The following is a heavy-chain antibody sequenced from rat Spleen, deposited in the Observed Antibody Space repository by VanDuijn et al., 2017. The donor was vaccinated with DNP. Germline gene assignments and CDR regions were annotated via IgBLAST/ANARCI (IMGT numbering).Heavy chain of an antibody. CDR2: IIYDGSRT. Sequence: EVQLVESGGGLLQPGRSLKLSCAASGFTFSDYNMAWVRQAPKKGLEWVATIIYDGSRTYYRDSVKGRFTISRDNAKSTLYLQMDSLRSEDTATYYCATLDYYDGSYYYWYFDFWGPGTMVTVSS. V-gene: IGHV5S10*01. D-gene: IGHD1-12*02. CDR1: GFTFSDYN. CDR3: ATLDYYDGSYYYWYFDF. J-gene: IGHJ1*01.